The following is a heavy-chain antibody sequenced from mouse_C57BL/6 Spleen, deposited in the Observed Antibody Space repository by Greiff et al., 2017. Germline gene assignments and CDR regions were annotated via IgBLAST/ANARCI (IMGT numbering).Heavy chain of an antibody. CDR1: GFTFSDYG. V-gene: IGHV5-17*01. CDR3: ARHGTSYAMDY. Sequence: EVKLMESGGGLVKPGGSLKLSCAASGFTFSDYGMHWVRQAPEKGLEWVAYISSGSSTIYYADTVKGRFTISRDNAKNTLFLQMTSLRSEDTAMYYGARHGTSYAMDYWGQGTSVTVSS. D-gene: IGHD1-1*01. CDR2: ISSGSSTI. J-gene: IGHJ4*01.